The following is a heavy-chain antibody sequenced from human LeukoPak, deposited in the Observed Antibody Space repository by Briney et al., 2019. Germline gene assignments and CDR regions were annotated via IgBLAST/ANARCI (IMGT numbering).Heavy chain of an antibody. CDR3: AKGYSSPFDP. D-gene: IGHD6-13*01. V-gene: IGHV3-23*01. J-gene: IGHJ5*02. CDR2: VSSSGGNT. CDR1: GFTFSTYA. Sequence: PGGSLRLSCAASGFTFSTYAMSWVRQAPGKGLQWVSSVSSSGGNTYYADSVKGRFTISRDNSKSTLYLQINSLRAEDTAVYYCAKGYSSPFDPWGQGTLFTVSS.